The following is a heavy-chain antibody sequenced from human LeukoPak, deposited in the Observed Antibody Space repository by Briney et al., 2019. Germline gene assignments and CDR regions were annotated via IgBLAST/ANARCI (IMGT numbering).Heavy chain of an antibody. CDR1: GFTFSSYA. D-gene: IGHD3-22*01. V-gene: IGHV3-23*01. CDR3: ANYGSRYYYDCKDGMDV. Sequence: GGSLRLSCAASGFTFSSYAMSWVRQAPGKGLEWVSAISGSGGSTYYADSVKGRFTISRDNSKNTLYPQMNSLRAEDTAVYYCANYGSRYYYDCKDGMDVWGQWTTVTVSS. CDR2: ISGSGGST. J-gene: IGHJ6*02.